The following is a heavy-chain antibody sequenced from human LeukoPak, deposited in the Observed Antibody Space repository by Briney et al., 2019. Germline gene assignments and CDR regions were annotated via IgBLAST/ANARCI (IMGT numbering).Heavy chain of an antibody. V-gene: IGHV3-48*02. CDR2: ISSSSSTI. Sequence: GGSLRLSCAASGFTFSSYSMNWVRQAPGKGLEWVSYISSSSSTIYYADSVKGRFTISRDNAKNSLYLQMNSLRDEDTAVYYCARSRRQWLVRGWFDPWGQGTLVTVSS. D-gene: IGHD6-19*01. J-gene: IGHJ5*02. CDR1: GFTFSSYS. CDR3: ARSRRQWLVRGWFDP.